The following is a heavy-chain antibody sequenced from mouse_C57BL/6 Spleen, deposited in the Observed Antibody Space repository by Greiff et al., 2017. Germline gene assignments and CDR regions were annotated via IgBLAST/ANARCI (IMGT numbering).Heavy chain of an antibody. D-gene: IGHD2-5*01. CDR2: IFPGSGST. CDR1: GYTFTGYW. Sequence: QVQLKQSGAELMKPGASVKLSCKASGYTFTGYWIEWVQQRPGHGLEWIGEIFPGSGSTNYNEKFKGKATFTADTSSNPAYMQLSSLTTVDSEINYWAGDYSISECAYWGQGTLVTVSA. CDR3: AGDYSISECAY. V-gene: IGHV1-9*01. J-gene: IGHJ3*01.